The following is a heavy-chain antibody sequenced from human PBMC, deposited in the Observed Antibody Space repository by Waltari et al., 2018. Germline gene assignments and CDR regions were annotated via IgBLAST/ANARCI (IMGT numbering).Heavy chain of an antibody. CDR2: IYWNYDK. D-gene: IGHD6-13*01. J-gene: IGHJ4*02. Sequence: QITLKESGPALVKPTQTLTLTCTFSGFSFSTSGVGVGWIRQPPGKALEWLALIYWNYDKRYSPSLKSRLTITKDTSKNQVVLTMTNMDPVDTATYYCAYSLCSWYEFDSWGQGTLVTVSS. CDR3: AYSLCSWYEFDS. V-gene: IGHV2-5*01. CDR1: GFSFSTSGVG.